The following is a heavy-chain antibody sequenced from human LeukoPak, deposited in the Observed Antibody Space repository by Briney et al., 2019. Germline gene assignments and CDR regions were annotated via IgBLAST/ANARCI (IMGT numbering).Heavy chain of an antibody. Sequence: GGSLRLSCAASGFTFRNYGMHWVRQAPGKGLEWVAFIRYDGSNKYYADSVKGRFTISRDNAKNPLYLQMNSLRAEDTAVYYCARDYGGSSPFDYWGQGTLVTVSS. V-gene: IGHV3-30*02. J-gene: IGHJ4*02. D-gene: IGHD4-23*01. CDR1: GFTFRNYG. CDR2: IRYDGSNK. CDR3: ARDYGGSSPFDY.